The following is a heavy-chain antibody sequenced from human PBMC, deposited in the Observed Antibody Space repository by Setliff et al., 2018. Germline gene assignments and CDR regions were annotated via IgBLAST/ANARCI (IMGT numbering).Heavy chain of an antibody. CDR2: INQGGSDQ. CDR1: GFTFSSLW. V-gene: IGHV3-7*01. J-gene: IGHJ4*02. D-gene: IGHD3-10*01. Sequence: PGGSLRLSCSASGFTFSSLWMAWVRQAPGKGLEWVANINQGGSDQFYANSVKGRFTISRDNAQNSLSLQMNNLRTEDTAVYYCFGAGTCSYWGQGTLVTVSS. CDR3: FGAGTCSY.